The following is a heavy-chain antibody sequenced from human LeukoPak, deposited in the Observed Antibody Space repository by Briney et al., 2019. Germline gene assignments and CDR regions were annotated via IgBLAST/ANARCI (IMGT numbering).Heavy chain of an antibody. Sequence: GESLRISCQTSGYTFIHYCISWVRQVPGKGLEWMGRIDPSDSYTNYGPPFQGHITISADRSLNTSYLQWSGLKASDTAMYFCARHGPTYFYDSSGVFDVWGRGTMVIVSS. CDR2: IDPSDSYT. V-gene: IGHV5-10-1*01. D-gene: IGHD3-22*01. CDR3: ARHGPTYFYDSSGVFDV. CDR1: GYTFIHYC. J-gene: IGHJ3*01.